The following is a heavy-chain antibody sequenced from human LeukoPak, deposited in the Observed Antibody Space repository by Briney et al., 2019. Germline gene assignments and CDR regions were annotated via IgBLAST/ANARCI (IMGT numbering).Heavy chain of an antibody. V-gene: IGHV4-30-4*01. CDR1: GDSISSGDFY. D-gene: IGHD3-22*01. Sequence: SETLTLTCTVSGDSISSGDFYWSWIRQPPGKGLEWIGYIYYSGTTYYNPSLKSRVTISVDKSKNHFSLKLSSVTAADTAVYYCARSNYYDSSGYYPDWGQGTLVTVSS. J-gene: IGHJ4*02. CDR3: ARSNYYDSSGYYPD. CDR2: IYYSGTT.